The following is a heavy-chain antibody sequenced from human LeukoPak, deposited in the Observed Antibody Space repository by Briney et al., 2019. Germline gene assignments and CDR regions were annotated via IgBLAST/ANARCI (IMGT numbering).Heavy chain of an antibody. CDR1: GGSFSGYY. CDR3: ARASPIPLITNFWSGYGYDY. CDR2: INHSGST. J-gene: IGHJ4*02. V-gene: IGHV4-34*01. Sequence: SETLSLTCAVYGGSFSGYYWSWIRQPPGKGLEWMGEINHSGSTNYNPSLKSRGTISVDTSKHQFSLKLSSVTAADTAVYYCARASPIPLITNFWSGYGYDYWGQGTLVTVSS. D-gene: IGHD3-3*01.